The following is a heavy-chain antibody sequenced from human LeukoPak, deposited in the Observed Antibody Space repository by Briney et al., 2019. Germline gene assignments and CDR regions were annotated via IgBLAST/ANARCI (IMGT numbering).Heavy chain of an antibody. CDR1: GFTFSSYE. Sequence: AGGSLRLSCAASGFTFSSYEMNWVRQAPGKGLEWVSYISSRGSAIYYADSVKGRFTISRDNAKNSLYLQMNSLRADDTAVYYCARDVGRFGESRNWGQGTLVTVSS. V-gene: IGHV3-48*03. CDR3: ARDVGRFGESRN. J-gene: IGHJ4*02. CDR2: ISSRGSAI. D-gene: IGHD3-10*01.